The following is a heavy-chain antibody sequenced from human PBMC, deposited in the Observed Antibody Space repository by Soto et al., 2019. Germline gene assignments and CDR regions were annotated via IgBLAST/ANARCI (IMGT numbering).Heavy chain of an antibody. J-gene: IGHJ5*01. D-gene: IGHD4-17*01. CDR3: AKECDYGDYAGENWFDS. CDR1: GFTFFAYW. Sequence: EVQLVESGGGLVQPGGSLRLSCAASGFTFFAYWIHLVRQVPGKGLVWVSRINSDGSHTSYADSVRGRFTISRDNSKNTVDLQMNSLTAEDTAVYYCAKECDYGDYAGENWFDSWGQGSLGTVSS. V-gene: IGHV3-74*01. CDR2: INSDGSHT.